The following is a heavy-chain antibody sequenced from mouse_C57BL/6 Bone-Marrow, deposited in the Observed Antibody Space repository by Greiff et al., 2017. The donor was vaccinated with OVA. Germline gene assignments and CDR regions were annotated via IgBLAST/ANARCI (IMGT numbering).Heavy chain of an antibody. J-gene: IGHJ4*01. CDR3: ARWGVVRAMDY. CDR1: GFTFSSYA. D-gene: IGHD1-1*01. CDR2: ISDGGSYT. Sequence: EVQGVESGGGLVKPGGSLKLSCAASGFTFSSYAMSWVRQTPEKRLEWVATISDGGSYTYYPDNVKGRFTISRDNAKNNLYLQMSHRKSEDTAMYYCARWGVVRAMDYWGQGTSVTVSS. V-gene: IGHV5-4*01.